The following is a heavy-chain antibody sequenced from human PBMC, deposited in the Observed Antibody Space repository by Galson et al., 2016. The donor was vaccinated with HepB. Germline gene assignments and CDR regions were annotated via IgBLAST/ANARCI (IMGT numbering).Heavy chain of an antibody. V-gene: IGHV1-2*04. CDR1: GYTFTGYY. CDR2: INPNTGDT. CDR3: AREGGYSSSYGYYYYGMDV. D-gene: IGHD6-13*01. Sequence: SVKVSCKASGYTFTGYYMHWVRQAPGQGLEWMGWINPNTGDTNYGQKFQGWVTMTRDTSNNTAYMELSRLKSDDTAVYYCAREGGYSSSYGYYYYGMDVWGQGTTVTVAS. J-gene: IGHJ6*02.